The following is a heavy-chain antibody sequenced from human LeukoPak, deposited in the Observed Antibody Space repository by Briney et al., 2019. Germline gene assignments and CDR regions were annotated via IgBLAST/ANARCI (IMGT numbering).Heavy chain of an antibody. CDR1: GGSISSYY. D-gene: IGHD6-19*01. CDR2: IYYSGST. Sequence: SETLSLTCTVSGGSISSYYWSWIRQPPGKGLEWIGYIYYSGSTNYNPSLKSRVTISVDTSKNQFSLKLSSVTAADTAVYYCARDREIAVAGTGFDYWGLGTLVTVSS. J-gene: IGHJ4*02. V-gene: IGHV4-59*01. CDR3: ARDREIAVAGTGFDY.